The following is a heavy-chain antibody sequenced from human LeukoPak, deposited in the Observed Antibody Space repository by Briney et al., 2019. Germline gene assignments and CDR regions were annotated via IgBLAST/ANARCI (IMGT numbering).Heavy chain of an antibody. D-gene: IGHD2-21*02. CDR2: ISSSSSTI. J-gene: IGHJ4*02. Sequence: PGGSLRLSCAASGFTFSSYSMNWVRQAPGKGLEWVSYISSSSSTIYYADSVKGRFTISRDNAKNSLYLQMNSLRAEDTAVYYCARDWGLQFFDYWGQGTLVTVSS. CDR1: GFTFSSYS. CDR3: ARDWGLQFFDY. V-gene: IGHV3-48*01.